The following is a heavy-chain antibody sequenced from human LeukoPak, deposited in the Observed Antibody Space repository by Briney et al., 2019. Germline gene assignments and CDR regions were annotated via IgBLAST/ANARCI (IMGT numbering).Heavy chain of an antibody. CDR3: AKAPSEVGGYYPEYFRH. Sequence: GGSLRLSCEASGLTFSRYWMHWVRQAPGKGLVWVSRIKSDGKTNYADSVKGRFTISRDNAKNTVSLQMDSLRAEDTGVYYCAKAPSEVGGYYPEYFRHWGQGTLVTVSS. D-gene: IGHD3-22*01. V-gene: IGHV3-74*01. CDR2: IKSDGKT. J-gene: IGHJ1*01. CDR1: GLTFSRYW.